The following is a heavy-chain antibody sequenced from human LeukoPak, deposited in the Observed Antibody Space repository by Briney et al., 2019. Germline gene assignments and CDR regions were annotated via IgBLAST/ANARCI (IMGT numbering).Heavy chain of an antibody. J-gene: IGHJ4*02. CDR2: ISYDGSNK. Sequence: GGSLRLSCAASGFTFSSYAMHWVRQAPGKGLEWVAVISYDGSNKYYADSVKGRFTISRDNSKNTLYLQMNSLRAEDTAVYYCARDLKAYIVVVVAATPGYWGREPWSPSPQ. CDR1: GFTFSSYA. D-gene: IGHD2-15*01. V-gene: IGHV3-30-3*01. CDR3: ARDLKAYIVVVVAATPGY.